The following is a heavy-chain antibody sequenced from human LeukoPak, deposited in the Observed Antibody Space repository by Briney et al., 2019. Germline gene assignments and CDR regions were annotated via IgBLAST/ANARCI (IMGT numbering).Heavy chain of an antibody. D-gene: IGHD5-18*01. CDR3: ARSSGYSYGPDIDAFDI. CDR1: GGSISSSSYY. V-gene: IGHV4-39*01. J-gene: IGHJ3*02. Sequence: SETLSLTCTVSGGSISSSSYYWGWIRQPPGKGLEWIGSIYYSGSTYYNPSPKSRVTISVDTSKNQFSLKLSSVTAADTAVYYCARSSGYSYGPDIDAFDIWGQGTMVTVSS. CDR2: IYYSGST.